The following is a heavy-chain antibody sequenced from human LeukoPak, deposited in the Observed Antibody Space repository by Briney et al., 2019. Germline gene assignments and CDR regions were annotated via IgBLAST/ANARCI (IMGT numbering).Heavy chain of an antibody. Sequence: QPGGSLRLSCAASGFTFSSYDMHWVRQATGKGLEWVSAIGTAGDTYYPGSVKGRFTISRDNAKNSLYLQMNSLRAEDTAVYYCARGSSGWYGNDAFDIWGQGTMVTVSS. J-gene: IGHJ3*02. CDR1: GFTFSSYD. CDR2: IGTAGDT. CDR3: ARGSSGWYGNDAFDI. V-gene: IGHV3-13*01. D-gene: IGHD6-19*01.